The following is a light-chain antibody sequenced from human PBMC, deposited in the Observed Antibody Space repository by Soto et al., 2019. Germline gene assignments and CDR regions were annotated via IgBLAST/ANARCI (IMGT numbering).Light chain of an antibody. V-gene: IGKV1-5*03. J-gene: IGKJ1*01. Sequence: DIQMTQSPSTLSASVGDRVTITCRASQSISDWLAWYQQRPGKAPKLLIYKASNLHSGVPSRFSGSGSGTEFSLTITSLQPDDFATYYCQQYNNYWTFGQGTKVENK. CDR1: QSISDW. CDR3: QQYNNYWT. CDR2: KAS.